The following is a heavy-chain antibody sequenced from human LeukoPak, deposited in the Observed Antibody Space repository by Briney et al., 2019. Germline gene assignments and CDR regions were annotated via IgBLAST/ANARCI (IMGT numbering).Heavy chain of an antibody. Sequence: SVKVSRKASGGTFSSYAISWVRQAPGQGLEWMGGIIPIFGTANYAQKFQGRVTITADESTSTAYMELSSLRSEDTAVYYCARDRSGIGSEKRSGSYVFDYWGQGTLVTVSS. CDR2: IIPIFGTA. J-gene: IGHJ4*02. CDR1: GGTFSSYA. CDR3: ARDRSGIGSEKRSGSYVFDY. V-gene: IGHV1-69*13. D-gene: IGHD1-26*01.